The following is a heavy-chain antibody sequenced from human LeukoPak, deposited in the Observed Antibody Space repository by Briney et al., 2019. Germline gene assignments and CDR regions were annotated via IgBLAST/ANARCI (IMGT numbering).Heavy chain of an antibody. Sequence: KPGGSLILSCAAYGFTFSTSTMNWVRQAPGKGLEWVSSIGRSGTNTHYADSVKGRFTISRDNAMQSLYLQMNSLRADDTAVYYCVRGDSRDYWGQGTLVTVSS. CDR1: GFTFSTST. D-gene: IGHD3-22*01. J-gene: IGHJ4*02. V-gene: IGHV3-21*01. CDR2: IGRSGTNT. CDR3: VRGDSRDY.